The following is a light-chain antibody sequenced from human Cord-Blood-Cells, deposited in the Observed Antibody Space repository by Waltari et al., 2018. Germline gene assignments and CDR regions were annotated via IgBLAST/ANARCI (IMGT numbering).Light chain of an antibody. CDR3: CSYAGSSTLV. CDR2: EGS. CDR1: SSDVGSYNL. V-gene: IGLV2-23*01. J-gene: IGLJ3*02. Sequence: QSALTQPASVSGSPGQSITISCTGTSSDVGSYNLVSWYPQHPGKAPKLMIYEGSKRPSGVSNRVSGSKSGNTASRTISGLQAEDEADYYCCSYAGSSTLVFGGGTKLTVL.